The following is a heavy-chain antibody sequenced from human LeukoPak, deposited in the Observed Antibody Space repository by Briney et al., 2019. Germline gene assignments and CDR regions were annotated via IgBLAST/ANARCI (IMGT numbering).Heavy chain of an antibody. D-gene: IGHD3-3*01. V-gene: IGHV3-7*01. CDR3: VRDRKDFWSGYYTGTSWGFDY. CDR2: INEDGSDK. J-gene: IGHJ4*02. CDR1: GFTFTSYS. Sequence: GWSLRLSCAASGFTFTSYSMSWVRQAPGKGLEWVSAINEDGSDKYYVDSVKGRFTISRDNAKNSLYLQMNSLRTEDTAVYYCVRDRKDFWSGYYTGTSWGFDYWGQGTLVTVSS.